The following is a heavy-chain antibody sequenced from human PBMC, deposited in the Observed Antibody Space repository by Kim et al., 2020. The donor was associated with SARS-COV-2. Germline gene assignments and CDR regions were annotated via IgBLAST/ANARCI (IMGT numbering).Heavy chain of an antibody. CDR1: GYTFTGYY. CDR2: INPNSGGT. V-gene: IGHV1-2*02. J-gene: IGHJ4*02. D-gene: IGHD3-9*01. Sequence: ASVKVSCKASGYTFTGYYMHWVRQAPGQGLEWMGWINPNSGGTNYAQKFQGRVTMTRDTSISTAYMELSRLRSDDTAVYYCARDLSEDILTGYYLHFDYWGQGTLVTVSS. CDR3: ARDLSEDILTGYYLHFDY.